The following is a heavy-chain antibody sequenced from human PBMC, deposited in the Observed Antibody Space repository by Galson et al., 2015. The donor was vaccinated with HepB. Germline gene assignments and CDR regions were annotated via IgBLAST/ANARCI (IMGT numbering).Heavy chain of an antibody. Sequence: SLRLSCAASGFTFSSYGMHWVRQAPGKGLEWVAVISYDGSNKYYADSVKGRFTISRDNSKNTLYLQMNSLRAEDTAVYYCAKGTRLLPYYGMDVWGQGTTVTVSS. CDR3: AKGTRLLPYYGMDV. V-gene: IGHV3-30*18. D-gene: IGHD2-21*02. CDR1: GFTFSSYG. CDR2: ISYDGSNK. J-gene: IGHJ6*02.